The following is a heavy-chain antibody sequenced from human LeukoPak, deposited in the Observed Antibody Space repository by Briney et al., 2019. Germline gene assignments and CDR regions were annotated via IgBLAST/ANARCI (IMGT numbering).Heavy chain of an antibody. CDR3: TRRSPVRN. J-gene: IGHJ4*02. CDR1: GFTFSGSA. D-gene: IGHD1-26*01. Sequence: PGGSLRLSCAASGFTFSGSAMHWVRQASGKGLEWVGRIRSKANSYATAYAASVKGRFTIHRDDSKNTAYLQMNSLKTEDTAVYYCTRRSPVRNWGQGTLVTVSS. CDR2: IRSKANSYAT. V-gene: IGHV3-73*01.